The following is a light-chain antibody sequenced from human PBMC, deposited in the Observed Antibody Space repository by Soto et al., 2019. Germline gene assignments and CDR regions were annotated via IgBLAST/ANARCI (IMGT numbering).Light chain of an antibody. CDR3: QQSFRSPLT. CDR1: QNIRRY. Sequence: DIQMTQSPSFLSASVGDTVTITCRSSQNIRRYLNWYQQRPGKAPKFLIYAALSLQSGVPARFRGSEPGTEFNLTISSLEPEDFATYYCQQSFRSPLTFGRGTKLEIK. J-gene: IGKJ2*01. CDR2: AAL. V-gene: IGKV1-39*01.